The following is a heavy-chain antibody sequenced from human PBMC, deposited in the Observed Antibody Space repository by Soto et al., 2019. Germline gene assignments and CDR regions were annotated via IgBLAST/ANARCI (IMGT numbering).Heavy chain of an antibody. CDR2: ISYDGTNK. V-gene: IGHV3-30-3*01. CDR3: ARDPKTSGGQHWAFNYFDS. Sequence: GGLRLSCAASGFSFSISPMHWVRQAPVKGPEWVALISYDGTNKFYADSVKGRFTISRDNSKSTLYLQVDSLRPEDAAVYYCARDPKTSGGQHWAFNYFDSWGQGTLVTVSS. D-gene: IGHD7-27*01. J-gene: IGHJ4*02. CDR1: GFSFSISP.